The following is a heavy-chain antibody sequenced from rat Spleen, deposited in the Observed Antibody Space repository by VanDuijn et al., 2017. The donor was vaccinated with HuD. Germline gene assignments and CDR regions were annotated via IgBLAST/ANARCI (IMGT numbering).Heavy chain of an antibody. D-gene: IGHD1-12*03. Sequence: EVQLVESGGDLVQPGSPLKLSCAASGFTFSSNWLNWIRQAPTKGLEWVATISYGDSSGHSSTYYRDSVKGRFTISRDNAKSTLSLQMDSLRSEDTATYYCTRGYAHYWGQGVMVTVSS. CDR1: GFTFSSNW. CDR2: ISYGDSSGHSST. CDR3: TRGYAHY. V-gene: IGHV5-29*01. J-gene: IGHJ2*01.